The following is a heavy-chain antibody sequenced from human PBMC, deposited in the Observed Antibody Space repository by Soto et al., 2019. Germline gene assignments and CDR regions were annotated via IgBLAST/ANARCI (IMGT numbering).Heavy chain of an antibody. CDR2: ISYDGSNK. CDR1: GFTFSSYG. V-gene: IGHV3-30*18. Sequence: GGSLRLSCAASGFTFSSYGMHWVRQAPGKGLEWVAVISYDGSNKYYADSVKGRFTISRDNSKNTLYLQMNSLRAEDTAVYYCAKEANRYSRGMDVWGQGTTVTVSS. CDR3: AKEANRYSRGMDV. D-gene: IGHD6-13*01. J-gene: IGHJ6*02.